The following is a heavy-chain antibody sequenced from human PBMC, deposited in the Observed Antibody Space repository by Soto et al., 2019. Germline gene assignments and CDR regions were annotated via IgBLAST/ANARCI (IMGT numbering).Heavy chain of an antibody. CDR2: ISAHTGSS. Sequence: QVQLVQSGAEVKKPGASVKVSCKASGYTFTSSGMSWVRQAPGQGLEWMGWISAHTGSSEYAQRFQGRVTMTTDRSTRTAYMELRSLRSEDTALYYCARAFFYQGSDSRGYSFDAFDFWGPGTLVTVSS. V-gene: IGHV1-18*01. CDR3: ARAFFYQGSDSRGYSFDAFDF. J-gene: IGHJ3*01. D-gene: IGHD3-22*01. CDR1: GYTFTSSG.